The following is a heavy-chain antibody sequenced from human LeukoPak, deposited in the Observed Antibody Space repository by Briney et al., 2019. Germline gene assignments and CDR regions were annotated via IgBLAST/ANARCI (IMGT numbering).Heavy chain of an antibody. CDR3: ARISPGYFDY. CDR2: ISYDGSNK. Sequence: PGGSLRLSCAASGFTFSSYAMHWVRQAPGKGLEWVAVISYDGSNKYYADSVRGRFTISRDNSKNTPYLQMNRLRTEDTAVYYCARISPGYFDYWGQGTLVTVSS. CDR1: GFTFSSYA. V-gene: IGHV3-30*04. J-gene: IGHJ4*02.